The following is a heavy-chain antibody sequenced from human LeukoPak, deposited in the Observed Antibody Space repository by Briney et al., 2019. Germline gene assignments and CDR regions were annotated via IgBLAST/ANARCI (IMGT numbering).Heavy chain of an antibody. D-gene: IGHD3-16*01. J-gene: IGHJ5*02. CDR1: GFTFSSYE. V-gene: IGHV3-48*03. Sequence: PGGSLRLSCAASGFTFSSYEMSWVRQAPGKGLEWVSYISSSGSTIYYADSVKGRFTISRDNAKNSLYLQMNSLRAEDTAVYYCTKFGGVIRWFDPWGQGTLVTVSS. CDR3: TKFGGVIRWFDP. CDR2: ISSSGSTI.